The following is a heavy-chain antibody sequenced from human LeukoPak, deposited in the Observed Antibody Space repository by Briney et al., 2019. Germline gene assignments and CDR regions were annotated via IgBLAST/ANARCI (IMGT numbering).Heavy chain of an antibody. V-gene: IGHV4-31*03. J-gene: IGHJ6*02. CDR2: IYYSGST. CDR1: GGSISSGGYY. CDR3: ARVPYYYYYGMDV. Sequence: PSQTLSLTCTVSGGSISSGGYYWSWIRQHPGKGLEWIGYIYYSGSTYYNPSLKSRVTISVDTSKNQFSLKLSSVTAADTAVYYCARVPYYYYYGMDVWGQGTTVTVSS.